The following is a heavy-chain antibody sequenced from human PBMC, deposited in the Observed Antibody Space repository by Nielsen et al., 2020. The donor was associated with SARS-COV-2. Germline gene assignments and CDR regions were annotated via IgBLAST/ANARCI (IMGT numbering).Heavy chain of an antibody. V-gene: IGHV5-10-1*01. CDR1: GYSFTSHW. D-gene: IGHD2-2*01. CDR2: IDPSDSYV. Sequence: GESLKISCKGSGYSFTSHWITWVRQMPGKGLEWMGRIDPSDSYVDYSPSFQSHVAISADKSISTAYLQWSSLKASDTAMYYCARYASEYYYYYYMDVWGTGTTVTVPS. J-gene: IGHJ6*03. CDR3: ARYASEYYYYYYMDV.